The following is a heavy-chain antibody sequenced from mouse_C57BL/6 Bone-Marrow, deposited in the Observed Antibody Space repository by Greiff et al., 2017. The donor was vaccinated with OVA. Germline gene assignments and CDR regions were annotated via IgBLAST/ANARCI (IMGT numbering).Heavy chain of an antibody. CDR1: GYTFTSYG. V-gene: IGHV1-81*01. D-gene: IGHD1-1*01. CDR2: IYPRSGHT. CDR3: ARCAIYYCGSSPFAY. J-gene: IGHJ3*01. Sequence: QVQLQQSGAELARPGASVTLSCKASGYTFTSYGISWVKQRTGQGLEWIGEIYPRSGHTYYNEKFKDKATLTADKSSSTAYMELRSLTSEDSAVYFCARCAIYYCGSSPFAYWGQGTLVTVSS.